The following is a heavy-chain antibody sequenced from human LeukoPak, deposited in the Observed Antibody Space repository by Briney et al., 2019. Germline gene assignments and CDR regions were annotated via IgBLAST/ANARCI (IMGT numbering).Heavy chain of an antibody. J-gene: IGHJ5*02. Sequence: SQTLSLTCTISGGSISSGDYYWSWIRQPPGKGLEWIGYIYYSGSTYYNPSLKSRVTISVDTSKNQFSLKLSSVTAADTAVYYCARGDRSRSGDWFDPWGQGTLVTVSS. CDR3: ARGDRSRSGDWFDP. CDR2: IYYSGST. CDR1: GGSISSGDYY. D-gene: IGHD1-26*01. V-gene: IGHV4-30-4*08.